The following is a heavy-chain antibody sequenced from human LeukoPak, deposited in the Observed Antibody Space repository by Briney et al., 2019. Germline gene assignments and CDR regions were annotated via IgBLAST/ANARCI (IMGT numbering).Heavy chain of an antibody. V-gene: IGHV3-21*01. CDR2: ISSSTSYI. D-gene: IGHD4-17*01. Sequence: PGGSLRLSCAASGFTFSSYNVNWVRQAPGKGLEWVSSISSSTSYIYYADSVKGRFTISRDNAKNSLYLQMNSLRAEDTAVYYCARDPPMTTVTQGEGFGYWGQGTLVTVSS. CDR3: ARDPPMTTVTQGEGFGY. CDR1: GFTFSSYN. J-gene: IGHJ4*02.